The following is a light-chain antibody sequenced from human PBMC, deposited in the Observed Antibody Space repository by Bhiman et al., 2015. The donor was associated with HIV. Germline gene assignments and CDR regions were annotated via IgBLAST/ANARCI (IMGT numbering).Light chain of an antibody. J-gene: IGLJ1*01. CDR3: TSYTVTASFV. CDR2: DVT. V-gene: IGLV2-14*03. Sequence: SALTQPASVSGSPGQSITISCIGTSSDLGGSNFVSWYRQHPGKAPELMIYDVTWRSSGVSNRFSGSKSGNTASLTISGLQAEDEADYYCTSYTVTASFVFGGATKVTVL. CDR1: SSDLGGSNF.